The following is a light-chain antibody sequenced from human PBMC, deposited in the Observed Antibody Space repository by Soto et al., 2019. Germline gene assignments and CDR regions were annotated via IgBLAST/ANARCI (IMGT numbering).Light chain of an antibody. V-gene: IGLV2-14*01. CDR1: NRDGGGSNY. CDR3: SSYSSSSALDVI. J-gene: IGLJ2*01. CDR2: EVT. Sequence: QSVLAQPASVSGSPGQSITISCAGTNRDGGGSNYVSWYQQYPGKAPKLIIYEVTYRPSGVSNRFSGSKSGNTASLTISGLQAEDEADYYCSSYSSSSALDVIFGGGTKLTVL.